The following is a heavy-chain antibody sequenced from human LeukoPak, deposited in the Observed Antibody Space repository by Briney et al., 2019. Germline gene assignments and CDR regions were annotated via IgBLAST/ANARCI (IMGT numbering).Heavy chain of an antibody. D-gene: IGHD2-21*02. J-gene: IGHJ6*03. V-gene: IGHV1-2*02. CDR2: INPNSGGT. CDR3: ARHGGDSGRYYYYYYMDV. CDR1: GYTFTGYY. Sequence: GASVKVSCKASGYTFTGYYMHWVRQAPGQGLEWMGWINPNSGGTNYAQKFQGRVTMTRDTSISTAYMELSRLRSDDTAVYYCARHGGDSGRYYYYYYMDVWGKGTTVTISS.